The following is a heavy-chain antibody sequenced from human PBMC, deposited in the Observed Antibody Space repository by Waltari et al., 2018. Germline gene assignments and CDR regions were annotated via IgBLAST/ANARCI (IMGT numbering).Heavy chain of an antibody. J-gene: IGHJ3*02. Sequence: QVQLVQSGAEVKKPGASVTVSCKVSGYTLTELSMHWVRQAPGTGREWMGGFDPEDGETIYAQKFQGRVTITADESTSTAYMELSSLRSEDTAVYYCARKIVVVPAAMKGDDAFDIWGQGTMVTVSS. CDR2: FDPEDGET. V-gene: IGHV1-24*01. CDR3: ARKIVVVPAAMKGDDAFDI. D-gene: IGHD2-2*01. CDR1: GYTLTELS.